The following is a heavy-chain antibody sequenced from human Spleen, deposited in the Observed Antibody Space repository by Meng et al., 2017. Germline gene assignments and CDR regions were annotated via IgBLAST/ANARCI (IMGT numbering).Heavy chain of an antibody. Sequence: ASVNVSRKGSGYTFTGYYMHWVRQAPGQGLEWMGWINPKSGGTNYAQKFQVRVTMTRDTSISTAYMELSRLRSDDTAVYYCVRAHLWFGELWEQSGFDPWGQGTLVTVSS. CDR1: GYTFTGYY. J-gene: IGHJ5*02. CDR3: VRAHLWFGELWEQSGFDP. D-gene: IGHD3-10*01. V-gene: IGHV1-2*02. CDR2: INPKSGGT.